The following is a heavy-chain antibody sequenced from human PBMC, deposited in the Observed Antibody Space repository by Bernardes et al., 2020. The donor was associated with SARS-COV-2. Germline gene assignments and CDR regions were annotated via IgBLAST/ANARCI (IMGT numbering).Heavy chain of an antibody. Sequence: GGSLRLSCAASGFTFSNHCMHWVRQVPGKGLVWVSRIDTDGSPINYADSVKGRFTISRDNARNSLYLQMNSLRVEDTAVYYCARGIRGRYGVDVWGQGTTVTVSS. CDR2: IDTDGSPI. CDR3: ARGIRGRYGVDV. V-gene: IGHV3-74*01. J-gene: IGHJ6*02. D-gene: IGHD1-20*01. CDR1: GFTFSNHC.